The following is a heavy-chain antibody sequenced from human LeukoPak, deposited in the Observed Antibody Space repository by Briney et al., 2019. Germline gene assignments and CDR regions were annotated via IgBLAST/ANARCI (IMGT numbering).Heavy chain of an antibody. D-gene: IGHD3-22*01. CDR2: IWSDGSNK. CDR1: GFTFSSYG. V-gene: IGHV3-33*01. CDR3: ARAAYESTGYLTL. Sequence: QSGGSLRLSCAASGFTFSSYGIHWVRQAPGEGLEWVAVIWSDGSNKYHADSVKGRFTISRDNSKNTVYLQMNSLRADDTAVYYCARAAYESTGYLTLWGQGALVTVSS. J-gene: IGHJ4*02.